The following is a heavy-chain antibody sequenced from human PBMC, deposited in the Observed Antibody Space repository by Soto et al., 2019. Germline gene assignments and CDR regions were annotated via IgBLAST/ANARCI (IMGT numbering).Heavy chain of an antibody. J-gene: IGHJ4*02. Sequence: SETLSLTCTVSGGSISSYYWSWIRQPPGKGLEWIGYIYYSGSTNYNPSLKSRVTISVDTSKNQFSLKLSSVTAADTAVYYCARRPGYYDILTGYSTYYFDYWGQGTPVTVS. CDR2: IYYSGST. D-gene: IGHD3-9*01. CDR3: ARRPGYYDILTGYSTYYFDY. CDR1: GGSISSYY. V-gene: IGHV4-59*08.